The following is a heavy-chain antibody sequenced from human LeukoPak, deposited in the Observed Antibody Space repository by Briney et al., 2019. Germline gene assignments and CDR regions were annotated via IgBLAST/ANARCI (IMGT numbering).Heavy chain of an antibody. Sequence: GGSLRLSCAASGFTFSSYGMHWVRQAPGKGLEWVAVISSDGGNKYYADSVKGRFTISRDYSKNTLYLQMNSLRAEDTAVYYCATTRYGDYRRFDYWGQGTLVTVSS. D-gene: IGHD4-17*01. CDR2: ISSDGGNK. CDR3: ATTRYGDYRRFDY. V-gene: IGHV3-30*03. CDR1: GFTFSSYG. J-gene: IGHJ4*02.